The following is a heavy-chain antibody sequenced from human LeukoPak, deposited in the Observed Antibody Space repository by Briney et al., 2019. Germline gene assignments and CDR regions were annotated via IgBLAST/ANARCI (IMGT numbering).Heavy chain of an antibody. J-gene: IGHJ6*03. CDR2: INPNTGGT. Sequence: ASVKVSCKASGYTFTGYYMHWVRQAPGQGLEWMGWINPNTGGTNYAQKFQGRVTMTRDTSISTAYMELRSLRSDDTAVYYCARDGSPELYYYDSSATGYYMDVWGKGTTVTVSS. CDR1: GYTFTGYY. CDR3: ARDGSPELYYYDSSATGYYMDV. V-gene: IGHV1-2*02. D-gene: IGHD3-22*01.